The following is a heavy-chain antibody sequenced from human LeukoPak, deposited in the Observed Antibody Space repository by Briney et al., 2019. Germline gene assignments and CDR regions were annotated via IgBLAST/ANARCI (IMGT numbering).Heavy chain of an antibody. CDR1: GFTFSSYA. J-gene: IGHJ6*02. Sequence: GGSLRLSCAASGFTFSSYAMSWVRQAPGKGLEWVSAISGSGGSTYYADSVKGRFTISRDNSKNTLYLQMNSLRAEDTAVYYCARSYGDYAYYGMDVWGQGTTVTVSS. V-gene: IGHV3-23*01. CDR3: ARSYGDYAYYGMDV. D-gene: IGHD4-17*01. CDR2: ISGSGGST.